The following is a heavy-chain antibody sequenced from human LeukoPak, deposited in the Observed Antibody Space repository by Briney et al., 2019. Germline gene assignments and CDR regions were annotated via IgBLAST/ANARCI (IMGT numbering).Heavy chain of an antibody. D-gene: IGHD3-10*01. J-gene: IGHJ4*02. CDR3: ARDGGGSGSYSWDY. V-gene: IGHV3-48*03. Sequence: PGGSLRLSCAASGFTFSSYEMNWVRQAPGKGLEWVSYISSSGSTIYYADSVKGRFTISRDNAKNSLYLQMNSLRAEDTAVYYCARDGGGSGSYSWDYWGQGTLVTVSS. CDR1: GFTFSSYE. CDR2: ISSSGSTI.